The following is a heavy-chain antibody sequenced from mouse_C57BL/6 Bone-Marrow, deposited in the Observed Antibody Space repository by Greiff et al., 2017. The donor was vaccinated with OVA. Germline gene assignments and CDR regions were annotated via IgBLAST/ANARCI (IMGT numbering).Heavy chain of an antibody. J-gene: IGHJ1*03. CDR2: IDPENGDT. CDR1: GFNIKDDY. Sequence: VQLQQSGAELVRPGASVKLSCTASGFNIKDDYMHWVKQRPEQGLEWIGWIDPENGDTEYASKFQGKATITADTSSNTAYLQLSSLTSEDTAVDYCSYDYDGSYWYFDVWGTGTTVTVSS. V-gene: IGHV14-4*01. CDR3: SYDYDGSYWYFDV. D-gene: IGHD2-4*01.